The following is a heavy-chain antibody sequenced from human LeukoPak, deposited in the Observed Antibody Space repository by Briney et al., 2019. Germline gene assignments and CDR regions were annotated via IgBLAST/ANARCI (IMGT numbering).Heavy chain of an antibody. J-gene: IGHJ4*02. CDR1: GFTFNNYW. CDR2: INTDGSLT. CDR3: ARIKAGATGIDY. Sequence: GGSLRLSCAASGFTFNNYWMHWVRQAPGKGLVWVSRINTDGSLTNYADSVKGRFTFSRDNAKNTLYLEMNGLRAEDTAVYYCARIKAGATGIDYWGPGTLVTVSS. V-gene: IGHV3-74*01. D-gene: IGHD1-26*01.